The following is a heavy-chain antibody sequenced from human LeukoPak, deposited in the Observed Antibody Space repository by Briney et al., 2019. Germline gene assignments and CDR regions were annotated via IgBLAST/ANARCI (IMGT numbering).Heavy chain of an antibody. V-gene: IGHV1-8*01. CDR1: GYTFTSYD. D-gene: IGHD4-23*01. Sequence: ASVMVSCKASGYTFTSYDINWVRQATGQGLEWMGWTNPNSGNTGYAQKFQGRVTMTRNTSISTAYMELSSLRSEDTAVYYCARGSARRTYGGNYLSYWGQGTLVTVSS. CDR2: TNPNSGNT. J-gene: IGHJ4*02. CDR3: ARGSARRTYGGNYLSY.